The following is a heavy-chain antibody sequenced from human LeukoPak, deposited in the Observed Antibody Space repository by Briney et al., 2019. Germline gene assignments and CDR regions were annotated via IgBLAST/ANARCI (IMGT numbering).Heavy chain of an antibody. J-gene: IGHJ4*02. V-gene: IGHV4-59*01. D-gene: IGHD3-22*01. Sequence: SETLSLTCTVSGGSISSYYWSWIRQPPGKGLEWIGYIYYSGSTNYNPSLKSRVTISVDTSKNQFSLKLSSVTAADTAVYYCARGVRDYDSSGYYYVPFDYWGQGTLVTVSS. CDR2: IYYSGST. CDR1: GGSISSYY. CDR3: ARGVRDYDSSGYYYVPFDY.